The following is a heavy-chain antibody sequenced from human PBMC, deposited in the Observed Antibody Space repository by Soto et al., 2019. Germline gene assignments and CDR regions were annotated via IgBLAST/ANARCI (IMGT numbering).Heavy chain of an antibody. CDR3: ARDIQSVGPRANDAFDV. CDR2: LNPDTGNT. D-gene: IGHD5-18*01. V-gene: IGHV1-3*01. J-gene: IGHJ3*01. CDR1: GYTFSDNL. Sequence: QAHLEQSGAELKRPGASVKVSCKASGYTFSDNLINWVRQVPGQGLEWMGWLNPDTGNTRYSETFQGRVTISRHPSASIAYLELSGLENEDTALYFCARDIQSVGPRANDAFDVWGQGTMITVSS.